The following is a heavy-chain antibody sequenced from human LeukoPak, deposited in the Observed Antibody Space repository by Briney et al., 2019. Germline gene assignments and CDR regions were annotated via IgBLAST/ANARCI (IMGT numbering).Heavy chain of an antibody. V-gene: IGHV1-46*01. CDR3: ATVVTWLRPFDY. J-gene: IGHJ4*02. D-gene: IGHD5-12*01. Sequence: PSVKVSCKASGYTFTSYDINWVRQAPGQGLEWMGIINPSGGSTSYAQKFQGRVTMTEDTSTDTAYMELSSLRSEDTAVYYCATVVTWLRPFDYWGQGTLVTVSS. CDR1: GYTFTSYD. CDR2: INPSGGST.